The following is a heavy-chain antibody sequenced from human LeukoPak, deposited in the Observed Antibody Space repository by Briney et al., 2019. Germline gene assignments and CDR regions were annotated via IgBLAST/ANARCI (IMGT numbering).Heavy chain of an antibody. V-gene: IGHV4-31*03. CDR1: GGSISSGGYY. CDR2: IYYSGST. CDR3: ARDSYHYYGSGSYGGGAFDI. Sequence: PSETLSLTCTVSGGSISSGGYYWSWIRQHPGKGLEWIGYIYYSGSTYYNPSLKSRVTISVDTSKNQFSLKRSSVTAADTAVYYCARDSYHYYGSGSYGGGAFDIWGQGTMVTVSS. J-gene: IGHJ3*02. D-gene: IGHD3-10*01.